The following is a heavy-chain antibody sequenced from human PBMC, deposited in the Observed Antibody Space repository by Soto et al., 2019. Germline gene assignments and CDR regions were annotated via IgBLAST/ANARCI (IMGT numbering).Heavy chain of an antibody. CDR3: ARRAETNGWNGFGADKYYFDF. CDR1: GYTFTSYD. D-gene: IGHD1-1*01. Sequence: QVQLVQSGAEVRKPGASVKVSCEASGYTFTSYDIYWVRQATGQGLEWMGWMNPNTGNSGYAQKVQGRVTMTSHTSISTAPMELSSLRSDDTAVYYCARRAETNGWNGFGADKYYFDFWGQGTLVTVSS. V-gene: IGHV1-8*01. CDR2: MNPNTGNS. J-gene: IGHJ4*02.